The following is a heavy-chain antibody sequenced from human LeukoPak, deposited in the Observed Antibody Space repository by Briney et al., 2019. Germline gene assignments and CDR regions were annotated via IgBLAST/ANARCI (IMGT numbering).Heavy chain of an antibody. V-gene: IGHV4-30-2*01. CDR2: IYHSGST. J-gene: IGHJ4*02. CDR1: GGSISSGGYY. D-gene: IGHD6-13*01. CDR3: ARDRQGYSSSWYFDY. Sequence: SSETLSLTCTVSGGSISSGGYYWSWIRQPPGKGLEWIGYIYHSGSTYYNPSLKSRVTISVDRSKNQFSLKLSSVTAADTAVYYCARDRQGYSSSWYFDYWGQGTLVTVSS.